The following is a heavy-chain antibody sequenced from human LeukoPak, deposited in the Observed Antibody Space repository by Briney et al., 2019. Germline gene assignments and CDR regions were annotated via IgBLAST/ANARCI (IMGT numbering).Heavy chain of an antibody. CDR3: ARESRTDKWFDP. V-gene: IGHV1-2*02. CDR1: GYTLTDYY. J-gene: IGHJ5*02. CDR2: INPNSGGT. D-gene: IGHD2-2*01. Sequence: ASVKVSCKASGYTLTDYYMHWVRQAPGQGVEWMGWINPNSGGTKFAQRFVGRVTMIRDTSIKTAYMQLSSLTSDDTGVYYCARESRTDKWFDPWGQGTLVTVSS.